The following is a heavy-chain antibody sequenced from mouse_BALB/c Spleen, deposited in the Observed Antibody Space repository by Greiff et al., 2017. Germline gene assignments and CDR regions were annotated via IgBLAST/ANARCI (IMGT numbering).Heavy chain of an antibody. D-gene: IGHD2-14*01. CDR3: TTLYRYDYYAMDY. CDR2: IYPGNSDT. CDR1: GYTFTSYW. J-gene: IGHJ4*01. V-gene: IGHV1-5*01. Sequence: EVQLQQSGTVLARPGASVKMSCKASGYTFTSYWMHWVKQRPGQGLEWIGAIYPGNSDTSYNQKFKGKAKLTAVTSTSTAYMELSSLTNEDSAVYYCTTLYRYDYYAMDYWGQGTSVTVSS.